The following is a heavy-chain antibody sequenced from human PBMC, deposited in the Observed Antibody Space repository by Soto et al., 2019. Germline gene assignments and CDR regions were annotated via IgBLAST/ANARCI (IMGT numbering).Heavy chain of an antibody. D-gene: IGHD1-7*01. CDR3: ARDRAAGTTSRGFDY. V-gene: IGHV3-48*02. Sequence: EVQLVESGGGLVQPGGSLRLSCAASGFTFSSYSMNWVRQAPGKGLEWVSYISSSSGTIYYADSVKGRFTISRDKAKNSLYLQMNSLRDEDTAVYYCARDRAAGTTSRGFDYWGQGTLVTVSS. J-gene: IGHJ4*02. CDR2: ISSSSGTI. CDR1: GFTFSSYS.